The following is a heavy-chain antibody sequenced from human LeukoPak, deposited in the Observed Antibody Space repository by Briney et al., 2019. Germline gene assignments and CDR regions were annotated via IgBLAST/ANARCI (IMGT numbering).Heavy chain of an antibody. V-gene: IGHV3-48*03. CDR2: ISRSGSTI. D-gene: IGHD4-17*01. CDR3: ARDDTVTYYAMDV. CDR1: GFTFSNYL. J-gene: IGHJ6*02. Sequence: GGSQRPSCAVSGFTFSNYLMHWVRQAPGKGLEWVSYISRSGSTIYYADSVKGRFTISRDNAKDSLYLQMNSLRAEDTAVYYCARDDTVTYYAMDVWGQGTTVTVSS.